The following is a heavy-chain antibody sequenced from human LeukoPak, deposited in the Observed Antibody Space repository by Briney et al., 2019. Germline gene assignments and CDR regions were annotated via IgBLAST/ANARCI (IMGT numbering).Heavy chain of an antibody. J-gene: IGHJ6*03. CDR2: ISSSSSTI. D-gene: IGHD3-3*01. V-gene: IGHV3-48*01. Sequence: PGGSLRLSCAASGFTFSSYSMNWVRQAPGKGLEWVSYISSSSSTIYYADSVKGRFTISRDNSKNTLYLQMNSLRAEDTAVYYCAKPDMYDFPGAAERIDYYYYYMDVWGKGTTVTVSS. CDR1: GFTFSSYS. CDR3: AKPDMYDFPGAAERIDYYYYYMDV.